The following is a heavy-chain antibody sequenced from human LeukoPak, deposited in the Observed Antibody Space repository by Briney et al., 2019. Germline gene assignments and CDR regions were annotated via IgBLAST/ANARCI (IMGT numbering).Heavy chain of an antibody. V-gene: IGHV3-23*01. J-gene: IGHJ4*02. Sequence: QAGGSLRLSCAASGFTSSSYAMSWVRQAPGKGLEWVSAISGSGGSTYYADSVKGRFTISRDNSKNTLYLQMNSLRAEDTAVYYCARWIAAAGVIDYWGQGTLVTVSS. CDR2: ISGSGGST. D-gene: IGHD6-13*01. CDR1: GFTSSSYA. CDR3: ARWIAAAGVIDY.